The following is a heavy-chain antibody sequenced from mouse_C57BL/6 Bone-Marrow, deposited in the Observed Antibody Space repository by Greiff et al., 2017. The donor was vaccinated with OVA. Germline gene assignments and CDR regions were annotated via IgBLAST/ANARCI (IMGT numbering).Heavy chain of an antibody. Sequence: EVQGVESGGGLVKPGGSLKLSCAASGFTFSSYAMSWVRQTPEKRLEWVATISDGGSYTYYPDNVKGRFTISRDNAKNNLYLQMSHLKSEDTAMDYGARGPDYFDYWGQGTTLTVSS. CDR2: ISDGGSYT. CDR3: ARGPDYFDY. V-gene: IGHV5-4*01. CDR1: GFTFSSYA. J-gene: IGHJ2*01.